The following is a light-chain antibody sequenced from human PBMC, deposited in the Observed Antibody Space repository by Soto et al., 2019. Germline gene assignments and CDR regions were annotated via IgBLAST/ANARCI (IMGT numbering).Light chain of an antibody. J-gene: IGKJ1*01. CDR2: GAS. Sequence: ELVMTQSPDTLSVSPGERATLSCRARQFVRTNLAWYQQRPGQDPRLLIYGASTRAIGVTARFSGSGAGTEVTLTITSLQSEDFAVYDCQQYNDRPRTFGQGTKVDIK. CDR1: QFVRTN. V-gene: IGKV3-15*01. CDR3: QQYNDRPRT.